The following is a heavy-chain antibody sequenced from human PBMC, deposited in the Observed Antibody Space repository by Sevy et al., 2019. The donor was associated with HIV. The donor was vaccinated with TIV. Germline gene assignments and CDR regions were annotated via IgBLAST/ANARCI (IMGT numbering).Heavy chain of an antibody. CDR1: GYTFTSYD. J-gene: IGHJ6*02. V-gene: IGHV1-8*01. CDR3: ARGSSGRWFGEFGDYYGMDV. D-gene: IGHD3-10*01. CDR2: MNPNSGNT. Sequence: ASVKVSCKASGYTFTSYDINWVRQATGQGLEWMGWMNPNSGNTGYAQKFQGRVTMTRNTSISTAYMELSSLRSEDTAVYYSARGSSGRWFGEFGDYYGMDVWGQGTTVTVSS.